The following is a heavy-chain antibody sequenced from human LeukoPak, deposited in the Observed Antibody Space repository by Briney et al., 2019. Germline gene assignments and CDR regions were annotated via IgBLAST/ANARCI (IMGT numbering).Heavy chain of an antibody. D-gene: IGHD3-10*01. V-gene: IGHV4-34*01. CDR3: ARDVRSGSGSTKSTSYYYYGMDV. CDR2: INHSGST. Sequence: SETLSLTCAVYGGSFSGYYWSWIRQPPGKGLEWIGEINHSGSTNYNPSLKSRVTISVDTSKNQFSLKLSSVTAADTAVYYCARDVRSGSGSTKSTSYYYYGMDVWGQGTTVTVSS. CDR1: GGSFSGYY. J-gene: IGHJ6*02.